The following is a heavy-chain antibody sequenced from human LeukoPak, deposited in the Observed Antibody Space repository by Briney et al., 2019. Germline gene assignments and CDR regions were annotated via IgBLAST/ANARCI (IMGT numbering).Heavy chain of an antibody. CDR3: AKDLHWNQFDY. CDR1: GYAFTNFG. CDR2: ISPYNGNA. D-gene: IGHD1-1*01. J-gene: IGHJ4*02. V-gene: IGHV1-18*01. Sequence: ASVRVSCKASGYAFTNFGISWVRQAPGQGLEWMGWISPYNGNADYPQKVRGRVTMTTDTSTSTAYMELRSLRSDDTAVYYCAKDLHWNQFDYWGQGTLVTVSS.